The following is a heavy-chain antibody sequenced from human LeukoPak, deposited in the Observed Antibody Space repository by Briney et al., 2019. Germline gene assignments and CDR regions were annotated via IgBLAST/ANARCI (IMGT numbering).Heavy chain of an antibody. V-gene: IGHV1-2*02. CDR3: ATLEVSGYCSGGSCYSLFDY. Sequence: GASVKVSCKASGYTLTGYYMHWVRQAPGQGLEWMGWINPNSGGTNYAQKFQGRVTMTRDTSISTAYMELSRLRSDDTAVYYCATLEVSGYCSGGSCYSLFDYWGQGTLVTVSS. CDR2: INPNSGGT. CDR1: GYTLTGYY. J-gene: IGHJ4*02. D-gene: IGHD2-15*01.